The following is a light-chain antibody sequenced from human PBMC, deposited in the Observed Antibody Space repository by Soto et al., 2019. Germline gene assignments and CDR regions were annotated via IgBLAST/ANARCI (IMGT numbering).Light chain of an antibody. CDR2: DVS. V-gene: IGLV2-14*01. Sequence: QSALTQSASVSGSPGQSITISCTGTSSDVGGYNYVSWYQQHPGKAPKLIIYDVSNRPSGVSTRFSGSKSGNTASLTISGLQAEDEADYYCSSYTSSSSWVFGGGTKLTVL. J-gene: IGLJ3*02. CDR1: SSDVGGYNY. CDR3: SSYTSSSSWV.